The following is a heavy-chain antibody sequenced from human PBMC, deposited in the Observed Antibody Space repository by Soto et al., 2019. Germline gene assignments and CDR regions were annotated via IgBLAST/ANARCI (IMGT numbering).Heavy chain of an antibody. Sequence: PSETLSLTCTVSGGSISSYYWSWIRQPPGKGLEWIGYIYYSGSTNYNPSLKSRVTISVDTSKNQFSLKLSSVTAADTAVYYCARGDDSSRSPILHPWGQGTLVTVSS. V-gene: IGHV4-59*08. D-gene: IGHD3-22*01. CDR2: IYYSGST. CDR3: ARGDDSSRSPILHP. J-gene: IGHJ5*02. CDR1: GGSISSYY.